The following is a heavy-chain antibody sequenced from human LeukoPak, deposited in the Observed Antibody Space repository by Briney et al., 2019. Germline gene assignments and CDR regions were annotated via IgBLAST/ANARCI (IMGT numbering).Heavy chain of an antibody. J-gene: IGHJ4*02. Sequence: PGGSLRLSCAASGFTFSSYGMHWVRQAPGKGLEWVAVISYDGSNKYYADSVKGRFTISRDNSKSTLYLQMNSLRAEDTAVYYCVKGGTPYCSGTSCYSGFDYWGQGTLVTVSS. CDR1: GFTFSSYG. CDR2: ISYDGSNK. V-gene: IGHV3-30*18. CDR3: VKGGTPYCSGTSCYSGFDY. D-gene: IGHD2-15*01.